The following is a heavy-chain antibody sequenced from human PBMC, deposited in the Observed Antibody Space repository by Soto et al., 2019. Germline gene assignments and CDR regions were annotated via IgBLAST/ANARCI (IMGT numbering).Heavy chain of an antibody. J-gene: IGHJ4*02. D-gene: IGHD4-17*01. Sequence: PSETLSLTCTVSGGSISSYYWSWIRQPPGKGLEWIGYIYYSGSTNYNPSLKSRVTISVDTSKNQFSLKLSSVTAADTAVYYCARGNSGDYGEPYFDYWGQGTLVTVSS. V-gene: IGHV4-59*01. CDR1: GGSISSYY. CDR3: ARGNSGDYGEPYFDY. CDR2: IYYSGST.